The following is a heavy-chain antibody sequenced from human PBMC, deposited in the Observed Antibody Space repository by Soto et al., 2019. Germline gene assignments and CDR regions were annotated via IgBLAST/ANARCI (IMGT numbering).Heavy chain of an antibody. J-gene: IGHJ6*02. V-gene: IGHV1-2*04. CDR3: AGDFSWIQPNYEYFYFGMDV. CDR1: GYTFTGYY. CDR2: INPRSGDT. Sequence: ASVKVSCKASGYTFTGYYMHWVRQAPGQGLEWMGWINPRSGDTNYAQKFQGWLTMTRDTSISTAYMELRRLRPDDTAVYFCAGDFSWIQPNYEYFYFGMDVWGQGTTVTVSS. D-gene: IGHD5-18*01.